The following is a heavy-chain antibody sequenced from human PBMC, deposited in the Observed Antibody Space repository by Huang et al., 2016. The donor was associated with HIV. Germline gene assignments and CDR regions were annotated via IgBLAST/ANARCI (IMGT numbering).Heavy chain of an antibody. CDR1: GFTFSTYA. Sequence: EVQLLESGGGLVQPGGSLRLSCGDSGFTFSTYAMSWVRQAPGKGREWVSGIRGSGGGTYYADSVKVRFTISRDNSNNTLYLQMNSLRVEDTAVYYCAKGGGASPRLHAFDVWGQGTMVTVSS. V-gene: IGHV3-23*01. J-gene: IGHJ3*01. CDR2: IRGSGGGT. D-gene: IGHD5-18*01. CDR3: AKGGGASPRLHAFDV.